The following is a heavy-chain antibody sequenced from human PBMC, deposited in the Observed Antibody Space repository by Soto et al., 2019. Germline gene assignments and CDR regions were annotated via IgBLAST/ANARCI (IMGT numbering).Heavy chain of an antibody. CDR3: AKEGDSSWSNYGMDV. CDR2: ISYDGSNK. V-gene: IGHV3-30*18. J-gene: IGHJ6*02. Sequence: PGGSLRLSCAASGFTFSSYGMHWVRQAPGKGLEWVAVISYDGSNKYYADSVKGRFTISRDNSKNTLYLQMNSLRAEDTAVYYCAKEGDSSWSNYGMDVSGQGTTVTVSS. D-gene: IGHD6-13*01. CDR1: GFTFSSYG.